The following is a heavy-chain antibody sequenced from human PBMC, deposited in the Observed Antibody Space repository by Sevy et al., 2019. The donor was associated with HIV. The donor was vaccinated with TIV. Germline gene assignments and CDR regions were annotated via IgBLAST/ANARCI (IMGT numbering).Heavy chain of an antibody. Sequence: ASVKVSCKVSGYTLTELSMHWVRQAPGKGLEWMGGFDPEDGETLYAQKFQDRVTMTEDTSTDTAYMELSSLRSEDTAVYYCTTMEYYHNIIGYSSGDYWGQGTLVTVSS. CDR1: GYTLTELS. CDR3: TTMEYYHNIIGYSSGDY. V-gene: IGHV1-24*01. CDR2: FDPEDGET. J-gene: IGHJ4*02. D-gene: IGHD3-22*01.